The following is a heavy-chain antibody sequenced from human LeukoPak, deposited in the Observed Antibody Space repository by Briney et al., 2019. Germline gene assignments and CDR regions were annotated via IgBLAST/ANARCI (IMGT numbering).Heavy chain of an antibody. CDR3: VRALMGTSDH. CDR1: GFTLRRDW. J-gene: IGHJ4*02. V-gene: IGHV3-74*01. D-gene: IGHD7-27*01. Sequence: GVPLRLFCALSGFTLRRDWMQWVRQAPGRGRVWVSRMNSYGSNTIYAHSVKGRFTTSSDNAKNTLYLQMNSLRAEDTAVYYCVRALMGTSDHWGQGSLVTVSS. CDR2: MNSYGSNT.